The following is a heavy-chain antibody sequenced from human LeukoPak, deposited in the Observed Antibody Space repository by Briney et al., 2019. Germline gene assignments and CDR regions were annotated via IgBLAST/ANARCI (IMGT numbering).Heavy chain of an antibody. D-gene: IGHD2-2*02. CDR1: GYSFTSYW. Sequence: GESLKISCKGSGYSFTSYWIAWVRQMPGKGLEWMGIIYPGDSDTRYSPSFQGQVTVSVDKSINTAYLQWSSLKASDTAMYYCARRRYCSSTSCYKGAFDIWGQGTMVTVSS. CDR2: IYPGDSDT. J-gene: IGHJ3*02. CDR3: ARRRYCSSTSCYKGAFDI. V-gene: IGHV5-51*01.